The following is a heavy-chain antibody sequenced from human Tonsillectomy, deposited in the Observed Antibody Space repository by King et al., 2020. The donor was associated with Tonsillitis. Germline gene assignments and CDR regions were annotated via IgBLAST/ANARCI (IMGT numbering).Heavy chain of an antibody. CDR3: ARGTYYDFWSGHKWFDP. V-gene: IGHV1-8*01. CDR1: GYTFSSYD. Sequence: VQLVESGAEVKKPGASVKVSCKASGYTFSSYDINWVRQTTGRGLEWMGWMNPNSGKTGYAQKFQGRVTMTRNTSISTAYMERSSLRSEDTAVYYCARGTYYDFWSGHKWFDPWGQGTLVTVSS. D-gene: IGHD3-3*01. J-gene: IGHJ5*02. CDR2: MNPNSGKT.